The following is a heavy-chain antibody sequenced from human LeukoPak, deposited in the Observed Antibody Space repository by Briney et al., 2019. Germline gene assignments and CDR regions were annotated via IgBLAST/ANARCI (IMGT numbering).Heavy chain of an antibody. J-gene: IGHJ4*02. CDR3: AKGPWLAYPYYFDY. Sequence: GGSLRLSCAASGFTFRSCRMHWVRLAPGKGLVGVSRINNDGRSTNYADSVKGRFTISRDNSKNTLYLQMNSLRAEDTAVYYCAKGPWLAYPYYFDYWGQGTLVTVSS. D-gene: IGHD6-19*01. CDR1: GFTFRSCR. CDR2: INNDGRST. V-gene: IGHV3-74*01.